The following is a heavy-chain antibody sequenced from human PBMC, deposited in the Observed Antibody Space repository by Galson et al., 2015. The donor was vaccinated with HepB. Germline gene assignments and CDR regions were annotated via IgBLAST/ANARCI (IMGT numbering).Heavy chain of an antibody. Sequence: SLRLSCAASGFTFSSYWMHWVRQAPGKGLVWVSRINSDGSSTSYADSVKGRFTISRDNAKNTLYLQMNSLRAEDTAVYYCARVTVTATQHYYYYYGMDVWGQGTTVTVSS. V-gene: IGHV3-74*01. CDR1: GFTFSSYW. CDR3: ARVTVTATQHYYYYYGMDV. J-gene: IGHJ6*02. CDR2: INSDGSST. D-gene: IGHD2-21*02.